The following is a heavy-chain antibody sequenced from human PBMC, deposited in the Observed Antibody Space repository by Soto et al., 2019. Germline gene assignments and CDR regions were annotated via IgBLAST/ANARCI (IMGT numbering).Heavy chain of an antibody. J-gene: IGHJ6*02. D-gene: IGHD5-18*01. Sequence: ASVKVSCKASGYTFTSYYMHWVRQAPGQGLEWMGIINPSGGSTSYAQKFQGRVTMTRDTSTSTVYMELSSLRSEDTAVYYRARDIGGYSYGLYYYYYYGMDVWGQGTTVTVSS. V-gene: IGHV1-46*01. CDR2: INPSGGST. CDR3: ARDIGGYSYGLYYYYYYGMDV. CDR1: GYTFTSYY.